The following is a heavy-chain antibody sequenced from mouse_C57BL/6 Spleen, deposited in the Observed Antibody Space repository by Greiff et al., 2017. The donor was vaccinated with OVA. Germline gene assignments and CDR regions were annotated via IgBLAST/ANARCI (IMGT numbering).Heavy chain of an antibody. CDR2: ISSGSSTI. Sequence: EVKLMESGGGLVKPGGSLKLSCAASGFTFSDYGMHWVRQAPEKGLEWVAYISSGSSTIYYADTVKGRFTISRDNAKNTLFLQMTSLRSEDTAMYYCATPIYYDYDYYAMDYWGQGTSVTVSS. V-gene: IGHV5-17*01. CDR1: GFTFSDYG. CDR3: ATPIYYDYDYYAMDY. D-gene: IGHD2-4*01. J-gene: IGHJ4*01.